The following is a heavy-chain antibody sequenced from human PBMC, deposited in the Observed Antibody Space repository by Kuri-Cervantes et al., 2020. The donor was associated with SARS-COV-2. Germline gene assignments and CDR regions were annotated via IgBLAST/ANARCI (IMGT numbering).Heavy chain of an antibody. CDR2: ISSSGSAI. Sequence: LSLTCAASGFTFSSYEMHWVRQAPGKGLEWVSYISSSGSAIYYADSVKGRFTISRDNAKNSLYLQINSLRDEDTAVYYCARESRDAYNLGSFDLWGRGTLVTVSS. CDR3: ARESRDAYNLGSFDL. CDR1: GFTFSSYE. J-gene: IGHJ2*01. D-gene: IGHD5-24*01. V-gene: IGHV3-48*03.